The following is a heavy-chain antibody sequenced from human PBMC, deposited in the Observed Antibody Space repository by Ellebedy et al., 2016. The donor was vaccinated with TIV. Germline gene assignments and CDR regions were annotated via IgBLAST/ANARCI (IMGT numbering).Heavy chain of an antibody. Sequence: GESLKISCAASGFTFSSYGMHWVRQAPGKGLEWVAVIWYDGSNKYYADSVKGRFTISRDNSKNTLYLQMNSLRAEDTAVYYCARDRGLRYFDYYYGMDVWGQGTTVTVSS. CDR3: ARDRGLRYFDYYYGMDV. D-gene: IGHD3-9*01. CDR1: GFTFSSYG. J-gene: IGHJ6*02. CDR2: IWYDGSNK. V-gene: IGHV3-33*01.